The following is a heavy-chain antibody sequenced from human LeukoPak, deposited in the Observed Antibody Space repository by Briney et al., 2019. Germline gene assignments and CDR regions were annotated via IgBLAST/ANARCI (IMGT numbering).Heavy chain of an antibody. CDR3: ARPLGWLVRKDAFDI. CDR1: GYTFTGYY. D-gene: IGHD6-19*01. Sequence: GASVKVSCKASGYTFTGYYMHWVRQAPGQGLEWMGRINPNSGGTNYAQKFQGRVTMTRDTSISTAYLELSRLRSDDTAVYYCARPLGWLVRKDAFDIWGQGTMVTVSS. J-gene: IGHJ3*02. CDR2: INPNSGGT. V-gene: IGHV1-2*06.